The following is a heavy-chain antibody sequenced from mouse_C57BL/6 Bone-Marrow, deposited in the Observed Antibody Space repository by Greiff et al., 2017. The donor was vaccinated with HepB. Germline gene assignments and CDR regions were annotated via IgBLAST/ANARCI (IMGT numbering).Heavy chain of an antibody. CDR2: IDPENGDT. Sequence: EVQLQQSGAELVRPGASVKLSCTASGFNIKDDYMHWVKQRPEQGLEWIGWIDPENGDTEYASKFQGKATITADTSSNTAYLQLSSLTSEDTAVYYCTIYWNYFDYWGQGTTLTVSS. J-gene: IGHJ2*01. CDR1: GFNIKDDY. CDR3: TIYWNYFDY. D-gene: IGHD2-1*01. V-gene: IGHV14-4*01.